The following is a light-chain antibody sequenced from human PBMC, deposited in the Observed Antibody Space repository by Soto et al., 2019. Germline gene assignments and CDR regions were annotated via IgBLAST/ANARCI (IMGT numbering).Light chain of an antibody. V-gene: IGKV1-5*01. CDR2: AAS. CDR1: ESIDNW. Sequence: DIQMTQSPSTLSASVGDTVTITCRASESIDNWLAWYQQKPGKAPKLLIFAASTLVRGVPSRFSGRGSGTEFTLTISSLQPEDFATYYCQQSYSTPSTFGGGTKVDIK. CDR3: QQSYSTPST. J-gene: IGKJ4*01.